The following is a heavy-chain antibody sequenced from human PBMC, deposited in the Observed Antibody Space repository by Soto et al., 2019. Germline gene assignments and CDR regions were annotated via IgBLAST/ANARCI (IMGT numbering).Heavy chain of an antibody. CDR3: ARDRGVAPPVAGNTHYYYYMDV. J-gene: IGHJ6*03. V-gene: IGHV1-18*01. CDR1: GYSFTNYG. D-gene: IGHD6-19*01. CDR2: ISAYNGNT. Sequence: QDRLVQSGVEVKKPGASVRVCCKASGYSFTNYGITWVRQAPGQGFEWMGWISAYNGNTNYAQKFQGRVTLTTDASTSTAYLELRSLRSDDTDVYYCARDRGVAPPVAGNTHYYYYMDVWGKGTTVTVSS.